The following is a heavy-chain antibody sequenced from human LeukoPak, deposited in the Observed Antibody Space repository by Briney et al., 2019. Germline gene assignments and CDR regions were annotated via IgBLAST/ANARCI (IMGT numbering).Heavy chain of an antibody. CDR2: IYYSGST. CDR3: FLRVGATGFDY. J-gene: IGHJ4*02. V-gene: IGHV4-39*01. D-gene: IGHD1-26*01. Sequence: SENLSLTCTVSGGSISSSSYYWGWIRQPPGKGLEWIGSIYYSGSTYYNPSLKSRVTISVDTSKNQFSLKLSSVTAADTAVYYCFLRVGATGFDYWGQGTLVTVSS. CDR1: GGSISSSSYY.